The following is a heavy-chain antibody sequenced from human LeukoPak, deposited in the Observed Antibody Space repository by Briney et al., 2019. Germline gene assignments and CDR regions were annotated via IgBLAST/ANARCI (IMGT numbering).Heavy chain of an antibody. D-gene: IGHD6-13*01. CDR1: GSSFTSYW. CDR3: ARQILYSSSWYYWFDP. Sequence: GAALKISYKGSGSSFTSYWIGWVRALPGKGVGWMGIIYPGDSDTRYSTSFQGQVTISADKSISTAYLQWSSLKASDTAMYYCARQILYSSSWYYWFDPWGQGTLVTVSS. CDR2: IYPGDSDT. V-gene: IGHV5-51*01. J-gene: IGHJ5*02.